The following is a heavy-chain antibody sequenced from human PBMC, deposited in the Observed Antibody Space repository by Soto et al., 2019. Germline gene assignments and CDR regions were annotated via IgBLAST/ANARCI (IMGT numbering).Heavy chain of an antibody. V-gene: IGHV2-5*02. J-gene: IGHJ4*02. CDR3: ANRRDHDWYDFAY. Sequence: QITLKESGPTLVKPTQTLTLTCTFSGFSLSTSGVGVGWIRQPPGKALEWLALIYCDDDKRYSPSLKSRLTITTHTSNTQVVLTLTNTDPVDTCTYYCANRRDHDWYDFAYWGQGALVSVSS. CDR2: IYCDDDK. D-gene: IGHD3-9*01. CDR1: GFSLSTSGVG.